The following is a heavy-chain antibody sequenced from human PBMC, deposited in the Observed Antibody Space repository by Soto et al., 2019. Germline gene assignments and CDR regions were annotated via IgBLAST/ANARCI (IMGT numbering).Heavy chain of an antibody. D-gene: IGHD5-12*01. J-gene: IGHJ3*02. CDR1: GYTFTSYG. CDR2: ISAYNGNT. Sequence: ASVKVCCKASGYTFTSYGISWVRQAPGQGLEWMGWISAYNGNTNYAQKLQGRVTMTTDTSTSTAYMELRSLRSDDTAVYYCASGRDGYNVNDAFDIWGQGTMVTVSS. V-gene: IGHV1-18*01. CDR3: ASGRDGYNVNDAFDI.